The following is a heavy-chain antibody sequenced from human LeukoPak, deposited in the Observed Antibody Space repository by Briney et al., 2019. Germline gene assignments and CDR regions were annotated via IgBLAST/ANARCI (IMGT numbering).Heavy chain of an antibody. D-gene: IGHD3-10*01. J-gene: IGHJ4*02. CDR2: IYYSGST. V-gene: IGHV4-59*08. CDR1: GGSISSYY. Sequence: SETLSLTCTVSGGSISSYYWSWIRQPPGKGLEWIGYIYYSGSTNYNPSLKSRVTISVDASKNQFSLKLSSVTAADTAVYYCARQGLSWFGELGDENYFDYWGQGTLVTVSS. CDR3: ARQGLSWFGELGDENYFDY.